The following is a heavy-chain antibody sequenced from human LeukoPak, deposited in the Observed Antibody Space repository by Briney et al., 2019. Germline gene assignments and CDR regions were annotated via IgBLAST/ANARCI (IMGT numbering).Heavy chain of an antibody. D-gene: IGHD5-18*01. Sequence: GASVKVSCKASGYTFTGYYMHWVRQAPGQALEWMGWINPNSGGTNYAQKFQGRVTMTRDTSISTAYMELSRLRSDDTAVYYCASQKRGYSYGFSDYYMDVWGKGTTVTISS. CDR1: GYTFTGYY. CDR2: INPNSGGT. J-gene: IGHJ6*03. V-gene: IGHV1-2*02. CDR3: ASQKRGYSYGFSDYYMDV.